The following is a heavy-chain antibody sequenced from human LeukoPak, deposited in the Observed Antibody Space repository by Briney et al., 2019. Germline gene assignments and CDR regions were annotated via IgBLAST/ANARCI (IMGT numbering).Heavy chain of an antibody. CDR3: AELGITLIGRL. V-gene: IGHV3-48*03. CDR1: GFTFSSYE. D-gene: IGHD3-10*02. J-gene: IGHJ6*03. Sequence: TGGSLRLSCAASGFTFSSYERNWVRQAPGKGLEWVAYISSSGSTIYYADSVKGRFIISRDNAKNSLYLQMNSLRAEDTAVYYCAELGITLIGRLWRKGPTVPIPS. CDR2: ISSSGSTI.